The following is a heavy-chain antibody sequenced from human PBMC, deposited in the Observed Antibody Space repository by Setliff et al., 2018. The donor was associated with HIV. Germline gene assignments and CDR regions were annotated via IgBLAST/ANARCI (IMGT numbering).Heavy chain of an antibody. V-gene: IGHV4-34*01. Sequence: PSETLSLTCAVYGGSFSGYYWTWIRQPPGKGLEWIGEINHSGSTDYNPSLKSRVTISVDPSKQQFSLKLSSVTAADTAVYYCARGLDYYGSGSYLPLGYWGQGTLVTVSS. J-gene: IGHJ4*02. CDR3: ARGLDYYGSGSYLPLGY. CDR2: INHSGST. D-gene: IGHD3-10*01. CDR1: GGSFSGYY.